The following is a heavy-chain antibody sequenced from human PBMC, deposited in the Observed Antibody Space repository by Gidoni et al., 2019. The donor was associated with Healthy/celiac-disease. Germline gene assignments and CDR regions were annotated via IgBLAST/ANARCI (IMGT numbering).Heavy chain of an antibody. CDR2: IYYSGST. CDR1: GGSISSYY. D-gene: IGHD3-10*01. Sequence: QVQLQESGPGLVKPSETLSLTCTVSGGSISSYYWSWIRQPPGKGLEWIGYIYYSGSTNYNPSLKSRVTISVDTSKNQFSLKLSSVTAADTAVYYCASQTSFRGTTLGGMDVWGQGTTVTVSS. CDR3: ASQTSFRGTTLGGMDV. J-gene: IGHJ6*02. V-gene: IGHV4-59*08.